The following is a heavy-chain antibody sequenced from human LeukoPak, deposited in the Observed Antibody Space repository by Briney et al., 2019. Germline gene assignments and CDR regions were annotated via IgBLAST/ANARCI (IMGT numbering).Heavy chain of an antibody. CDR1: GGSISSGGYS. CDR2: IYHSGDT. CDR3: ARTVTTTHFEN. J-gene: IGHJ4*02. Sequence: SETLSLTCAVSGGSISSGGYSWSWIRQPPGKGLEWIGYIYHSGDTNYNPSLKSRATILVDRSKNQFSLKLTSVTAADTAVYYCARTVTTTHFENWGQGILVTVPS. D-gene: IGHD4-11*01. V-gene: IGHV4-30-2*01.